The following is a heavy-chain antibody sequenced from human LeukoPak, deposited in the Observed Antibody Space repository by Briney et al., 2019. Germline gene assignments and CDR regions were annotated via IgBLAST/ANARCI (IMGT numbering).Heavy chain of an antibody. J-gene: IGHJ4*02. V-gene: IGHV3-33*06. CDR1: GFTFSSYG. D-gene: IGHD4-17*01. Sequence: GGSLRLSCAASGFTFSSYGMHWVRQAPGKGLEWVAVIWYDGSNKYYADSVKGRFTMSRDTSKNTLYLQMNSLRAEDTAVYYCAKEVSRVTTFYFDYWGRGTLVTVSS. CDR2: IWYDGSNK. CDR3: AKEVSRVTTFYFDY.